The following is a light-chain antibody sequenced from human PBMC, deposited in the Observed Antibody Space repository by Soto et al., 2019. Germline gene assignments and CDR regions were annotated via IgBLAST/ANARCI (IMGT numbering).Light chain of an antibody. V-gene: IGLV2-23*01. CDR1: ISDVGSSGP. CDR2: EGS. CDR3: CSYVGARTYV. Sequence: QSALTQPASVSGSPGQSITISCSGSISDVGSSGPVSWYQHHPGQVPKLIVYEGSRRPSGVSSRFSGSKTGNTASLTITGLQAEDEANYYCCSYVGARTYVFGTGTKVTVL. J-gene: IGLJ1*01.